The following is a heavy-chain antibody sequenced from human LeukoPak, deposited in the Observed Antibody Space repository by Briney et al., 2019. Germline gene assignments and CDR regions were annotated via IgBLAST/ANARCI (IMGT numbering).Heavy chain of an antibody. Sequence: GGSLRLSCAASGFTFSSYAMPWVRQAPGKGLEWVAVISYDGSNKYYADSVKGRFTISRDNSKNTLYLQMNSLRAEDTVVYYCARWEYYYDSSGQDYWGQGTLVTVSS. CDR1: GFTFSSYA. CDR3: ARWEYYYDSSGQDY. J-gene: IGHJ4*02. D-gene: IGHD3-22*01. CDR2: ISYDGSNK. V-gene: IGHV3-30-3*01.